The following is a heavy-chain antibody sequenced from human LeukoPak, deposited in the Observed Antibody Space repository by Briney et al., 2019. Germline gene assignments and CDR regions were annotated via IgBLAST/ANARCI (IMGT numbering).Heavy chain of an antibody. J-gene: IGHJ5*02. V-gene: IGHV3-23*01. Sequence: PGGSLRLSCAASGFTFSSYAMSWVRQAPGKGLEWVSAISGSGGSTYYADSAKGRFTISRDNFKNTVFLEMNSLRDEDTAVYYCAKGLGLAIVSTLDRWGQGTLVTVSS. CDR2: ISGSGGST. CDR1: GFTFSSYA. CDR3: AKGLGLAIVSTLDR. D-gene: IGHD1-26*01.